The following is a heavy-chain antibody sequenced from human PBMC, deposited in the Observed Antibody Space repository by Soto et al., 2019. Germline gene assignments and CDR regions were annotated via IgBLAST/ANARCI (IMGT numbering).Heavy chain of an antibody. V-gene: IGHV3-15*01. Sequence: GGSLRLSCAASVFTCSNAWMRWVRQAPGKGLEWVGRIKSNNDGSTTDYAAPVKGRFTISRDDSKNTLYLQMNSLKTEDTAVYYCPTDVNLVAVARMYVWGQGTTVTVS. J-gene: IGHJ6*02. CDR1: VFTCSNAW. CDR2: IKSNNDGSTT. CDR3: PTDVNLVAVARMYV.